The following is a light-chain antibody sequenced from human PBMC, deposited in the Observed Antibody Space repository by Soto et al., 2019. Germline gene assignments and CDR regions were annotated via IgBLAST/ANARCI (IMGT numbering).Light chain of an antibody. CDR1: HSVSTA. Sequence: EKVMTQSLATRSVSPGERTILSCRASHSVSTALAWYQQKPGQAPRLLIYGASTRATGVPARFSGSGSGTDFTLTISRLEPEDFAVYYCQQYGSSRTFGQGTKVDIK. CDR3: QQYGSSRT. J-gene: IGKJ1*01. V-gene: IGKV3-15*01. CDR2: GAS.